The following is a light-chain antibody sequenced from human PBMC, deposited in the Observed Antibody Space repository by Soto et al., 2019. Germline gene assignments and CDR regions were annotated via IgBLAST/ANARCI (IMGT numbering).Light chain of an antibody. Sequence: QSAPTQPRSVSGSPGQSVTISCTGTSSDVGCYNYVSWYQQHPGRAPKLMIYDVTTRPSGVPDRFSGSKSGNTASLTISGLQAEYEADYYCSSHAGSSVVFGTGTKVTVL. CDR3: SSHAGSSVV. V-gene: IGLV2-11*01. J-gene: IGLJ1*01. CDR2: DVT. CDR1: SSDVGCYNY.